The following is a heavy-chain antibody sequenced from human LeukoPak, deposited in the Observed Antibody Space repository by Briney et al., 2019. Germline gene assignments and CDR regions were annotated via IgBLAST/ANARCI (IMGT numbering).Heavy chain of an antibody. Sequence: GGSLRLSCAASGFTFDDYTMHWVRQAPGKGLEWVSLISWDGGSTYYADSVKGRFTISRDNSKNSLYLQMNSLRTEDTALYYCAKDLCGGDCYSPGFDYWGQGTLVTVSS. CDR1: GFTFDDYT. J-gene: IGHJ4*02. CDR3: AKDLCGGDCYSPGFDY. D-gene: IGHD2-21*02. V-gene: IGHV3-43*01. CDR2: ISWDGGST.